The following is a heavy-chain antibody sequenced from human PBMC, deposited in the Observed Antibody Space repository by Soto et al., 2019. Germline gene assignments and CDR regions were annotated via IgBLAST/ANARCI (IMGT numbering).Heavy chain of an antibody. D-gene: IGHD5-12*01. CDR3: AREVVATIFGVPYNWFDP. J-gene: IGHJ5*02. CDR2: IYHSGST. CDR1: GGSISSGGYS. V-gene: IGHV4-30-2*01. Sequence: QLQLQESGSGLVKPSQTLSLTCAVSGGSISSGGYSWSWIRQPPGKGLEWIGYIYHSGSTYYNPSLKSRVTISVDRSKNQFSLKRSSVTAADTAVYYCAREVVATIFGVPYNWFDPWGQGTLVTVSS.